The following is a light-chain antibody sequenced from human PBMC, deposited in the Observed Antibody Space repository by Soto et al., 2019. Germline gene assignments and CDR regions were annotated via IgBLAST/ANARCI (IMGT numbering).Light chain of an antibody. J-gene: IGLJ1*01. V-gene: IGLV2-14*02. Sequence: QSVLTQPASVSGSPGQSITISCTGTSSTVGGFNVVSWYQQHPGKAPKVIIYEGIKRPSGVSNRFSGSNSGSTASLTISGLQAEDEADYYCSSYTSSSTLLVFGTGTKVTV. CDR2: EGI. CDR3: SSYTSSSTLLV. CDR1: SSTVGGFNV.